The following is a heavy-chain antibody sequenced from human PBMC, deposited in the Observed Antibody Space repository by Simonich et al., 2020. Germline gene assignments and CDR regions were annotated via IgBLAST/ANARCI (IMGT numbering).Heavy chain of an antibody. Sequence: QVQLVQSGAEVKKPGASVKVSCKASGYTFTGYYMHGVRKAPGQGLGWWGWINPNSGGTNYAQKFQGRVTMTRDTSISTAYMELSRLRSDDTAVYYCARDSYSSWYFDLWGRGTLVTVSS. D-gene: IGHD6-13*01. CDR3: ARDSYSSWYFDL. CDR1: GYTFTGYY. V-gene: IGHV1-2*02. CDR2: INPNSGGT. J-gene: IGHJ2*01.